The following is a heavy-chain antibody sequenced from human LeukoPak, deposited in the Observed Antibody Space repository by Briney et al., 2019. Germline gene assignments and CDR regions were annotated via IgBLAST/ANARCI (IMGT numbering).Heavy chain of an antibody. CDR3: ARVGSDAFDI. D-gene: IGHD3-10*01. CDR1: GDSISSGGYY. CDR2: IYPSGST. J-gene: IGHJ3*02. Sequence: SQTLSLTCTVSGDSISSGGYYWSWIRQHPGTGLEWIGYIYPSGSTDYNPSVKSRVSISVDTSKNQFSLKLSSVTAADTAVYYCARVGSDAFDIWGQGTMVTVSS. V-gene: IGHV4-31*03.